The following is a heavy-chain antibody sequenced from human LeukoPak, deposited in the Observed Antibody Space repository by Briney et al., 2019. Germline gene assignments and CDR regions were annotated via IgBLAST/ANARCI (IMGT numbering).Heavy chain of an antibody. V-gene: IGHV3-23*01. CDR1: GFTFSSYA. CDR3: AKDVGKWESLHFFDY. D-gene: IGHD1-26*01. J-gene: IGHJ4*02. CDR2: ISGGGGST. Sequence: GGSLRLSCAASGFTFSSYAMNWARRAPGKGLEWVSGISGGGGSTYYADSVKGRFTISRDDSKNTLYLQMNSLRGDDTAVYYCAKDVGKWESLHFFDYWGQGTLVTVSS.